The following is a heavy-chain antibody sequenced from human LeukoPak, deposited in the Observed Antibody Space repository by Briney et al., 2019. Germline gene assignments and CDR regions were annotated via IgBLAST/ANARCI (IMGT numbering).Heavy chain of an antibody. CDR3: ARGPVSEEILNFDY. CDR1: SGSISGYY. D-gene: IGHD3-9*01. Sequence: SETLSLTCTVSSGSISGYYWTWIRQPAGKGLDWIGRMFFSGSTNYNPSLKSRVTMSVDTSKNQFSLKLTSVTAADTAVYYCARGPVSEEILNFDYWGQGTLVTVSS. CDR2: MFFSGST. J-gene: IGHJ4*02. V-gene: IGHV4-4*07.